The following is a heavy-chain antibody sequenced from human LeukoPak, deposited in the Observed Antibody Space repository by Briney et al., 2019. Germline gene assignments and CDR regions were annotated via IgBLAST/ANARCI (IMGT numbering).Heavy chain of an antibody. CDR1: GGTFSSYA. CDR3: ARDGYCTNGVCYGGPYYFDY. J-gene: IGHJ4*02. V-gene: IGHV1-69*05. CDR2: IIPIFGTA. D-gene: IGHD2-8*01. Sequence: SVKVSCKASGGTFSSYAISWVRQAPGQGLEWMGGIIPIFGTANYAQKFQGRVTITTDESTSTACMELSSLRSEDTAVYYCARDGYCTNGVCYGGPYYFDYWGQGTLVTVSS.